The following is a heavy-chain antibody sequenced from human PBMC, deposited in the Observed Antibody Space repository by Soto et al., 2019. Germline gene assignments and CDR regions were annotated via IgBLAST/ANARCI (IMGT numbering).Heavy chain of an antibody. J-gene: IGHJ5*02. V-gene: IGHV4-31*03. CDR1: GGSISSGGYY. CDR3: AATSWGDSSGYLGP. Sequence: NPSETLSLTCTVSGGSISSGGYYWSWIRQHPGKGLEWIGYTYYSGSTYYNPSLKSRVTISVDTSKNQFSLKLSSVTAADTAVYYCAATSWGDSSGYLGPWGQGTLVTVSS. CDR2: TYYSGST. D-gene: IGHD3-22*01.